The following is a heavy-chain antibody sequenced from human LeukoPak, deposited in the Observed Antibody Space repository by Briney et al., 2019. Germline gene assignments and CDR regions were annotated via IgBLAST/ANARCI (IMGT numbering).Heavy chain of an antibody. CDR2: IYSGGST. CDR3: AREGYYDSSGSSSFDY. Sequence: GGSLRLSCAASGFTVSSNYMSWVRQAPGKGLEWVSVIYSGGSTYYADSVKGRFTISRDNSKNTLYLQMNSLRAEDTAVYYCAREGYYDSSGSSSFDYWGQGTLVTVSS. J-gene: IGHJ4*02. V-gene: IGHV3-66*01. D-gene: IGHD3-22*01. CDR1: GFTVSSNY.